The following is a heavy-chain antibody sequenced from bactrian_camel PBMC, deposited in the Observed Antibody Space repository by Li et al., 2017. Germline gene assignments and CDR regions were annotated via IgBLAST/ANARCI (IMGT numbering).Heavy chain of an antibody. J-gene: IGHJ6*01. CDR2: IASSGGSP. V-gene: IGHV3S42*01. CDR3: ASDEGAIHGGGYCTPERATTKLADFGY. D-gene: IGHD2*01. CDR1: GSSFSGYP. Sequence: VQLVESGGGLVQPGGSLRLSCAEASGSSFSGYPMSWVRQAPGKGLEWVSSIASSGGSPAYADSVKGRSTISPDMDKNILYLEMNNLKPGDTAMYYCASDEGAIHGGGYCTPERATTKLADFGYWGQGTQVTVS.